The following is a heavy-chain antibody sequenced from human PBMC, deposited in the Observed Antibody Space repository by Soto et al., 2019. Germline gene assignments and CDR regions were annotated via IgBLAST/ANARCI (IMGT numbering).Heavy chain of an antibody. CDR2: MNEDGGTT. D-gene: IGHD3-10*01. V-gene: IGHV3-74*01. Sequence: LRLSCAASGFTFSSYWMHWVRQAPGKGLVWVSRMNEDGGTTDYADSVKGRFTISRDNAKNTLYLQMNSLRVEDTAVYYCASDLSGRADVCGQGTTVTVSS. CDR3: ASDLSGRADV. J-gene: IGHJ6*02. CDR1: GFTFSSYW.